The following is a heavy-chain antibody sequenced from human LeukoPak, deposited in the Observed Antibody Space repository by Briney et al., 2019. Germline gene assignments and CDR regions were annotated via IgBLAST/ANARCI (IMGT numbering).Heavy chain of an antibody. V-gene: IGHV4-39*07. Sequence: PSETLSLTCTVSDGSISCSSYSWGRIRQPPWKGLELIGIMYYSGSAYYNPSLNSRSTISLDTSTNQVSLRLSSVAAADTAVYYCARGKNYDNSGHFFDYYYYMDLWGKGTTVTVSS. CDR3: ARGKNYDNSGHFFDYYYYMDL. CDR1: DGSISCSSYS. CDR2: MYYSGSA. D-gene: IGHD3-22*01. J-gene: IGHJ6*03.